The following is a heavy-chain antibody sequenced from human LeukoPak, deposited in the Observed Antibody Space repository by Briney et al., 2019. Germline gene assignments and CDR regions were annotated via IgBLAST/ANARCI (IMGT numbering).Heavy chain of an antibody. CDR1: GYTFTSYG. D-gene: IGHD6-13*01. V-gene: IGHV1-18*01. Sequence: AASVKVSCKASGYTFTSYGISWVRQAPGQGLEWMGWISAYNGNTNYAQKLQGRVTMTTDTSTSTAYMELRSLRSDDTAVYYCARDYSAAGPWWYYYYYYMDVWGKGTTVTISS. J-gene: IGHJ6*03. CDR2: ISAYNGNT. CDR3: ARDYSAAGPWWYYYYYYMDV.